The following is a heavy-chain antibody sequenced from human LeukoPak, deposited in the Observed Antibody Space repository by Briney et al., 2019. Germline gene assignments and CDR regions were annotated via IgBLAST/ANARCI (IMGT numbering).Heavy chain of an antibody. D-gene: IGHD6-19*01. CDR1: GFTLSSHG. Sequence: GGSLRLSCAASGFTLSSHGMHWIRQAPGKGLEWVAFIMHHGGSEYSADSVKGRFTISRDNSKNTLYLQMSSLRAEDTAVYYCARDRLEAVAGTRCFDYCGQGTLVTVSS. CDR3: ARDRLEAVAGTRCFDY. CDR2: IMHHGGSE. V-gene: IGHV3-30*02. J-gene: IGHJ4*02.